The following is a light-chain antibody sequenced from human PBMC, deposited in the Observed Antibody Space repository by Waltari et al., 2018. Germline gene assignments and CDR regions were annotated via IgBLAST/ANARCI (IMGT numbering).Light chain of an antibody. CDR3: SSYAGDRTWV. J-gene: IGLJ3*02. Sequence: QSALTQPASESGSPGQSITLSCFGVSNDVGGYRLVSWYQHHPDKAAKLLIYYDIKRPSGVSDRFSGSRSGNTASLTITGLQAEDEADYFCSSYAGDRTWVFGGGTKLSVL. V-gene: IGLV2-23*01. CDR1: SNDVGGYRL. CDR2: YDI.